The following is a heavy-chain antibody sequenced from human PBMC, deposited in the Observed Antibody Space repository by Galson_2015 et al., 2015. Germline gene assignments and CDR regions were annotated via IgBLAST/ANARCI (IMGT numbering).Heavy chain of an antibody. CDR2: ISSTSDYI. CDR3: ARDRPRGFAIYGLDV. Sequence: GSLRLSCAVSGFPFTDYSMSWVRQAPGQGLEWVSFISSTSDYIHYADSVKGRFSISRDNSENSLYLQMNSLRAEDTAVYYCARDRPRGFAIYGLDVWGQGTTVTVSS. V-gene: IGHV3-21*01. D-gene: IGHD3-10*01. J-gene: IGHJ6*02. CDR1: GFPFTDYS.